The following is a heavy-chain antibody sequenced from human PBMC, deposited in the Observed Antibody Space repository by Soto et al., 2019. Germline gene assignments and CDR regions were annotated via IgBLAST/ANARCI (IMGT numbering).Heavy chain of an antibody. D-gene: IGHD1-1*01. CDR3: ARVRERPYYYYGMDV. J-gene: IGHJ6*02. V-gene: IGHV1-69*01. CDR1: GGTFSSSA. CDR2: IIPIFGTA. Sequence: QVQLVQSGAEVKKPGSSVKVSCKASGGTFSSSAISWVRQAPGQGREWMGGIIPIFGTANYAQKFQGRVTITADESTSTAYMELSSLRSEDTAVYYCARVRERPYYYYGMDVWGQGTTVTVSS.